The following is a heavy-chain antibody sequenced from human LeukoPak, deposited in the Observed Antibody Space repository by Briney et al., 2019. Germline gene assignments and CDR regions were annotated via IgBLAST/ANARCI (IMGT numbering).Heavy chain of an antibody. J-gene: IGHJ6*03. D-gene: IGHD6-13*01. CDR3: AKTAAGTRYYYYMDV. CDR1: GFTFSSYN. V-gene: IGHV3-21*01. Sequence: GGSLRLSCAASGFTFSSYNMNWVRQAPGKGLEWVSSITSGSSYIYYADSVKGRFTISRDNAKNSLYLQMNSLRAEDTAVYYCAKTAAGTRYYYYMDVWGKGTTVTVSS. CDR2: ITSGSSYI.